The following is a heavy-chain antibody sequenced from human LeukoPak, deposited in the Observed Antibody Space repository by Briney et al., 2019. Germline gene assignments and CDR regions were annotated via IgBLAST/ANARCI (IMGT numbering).Heavy chain of an antibody. J-gene: IGHJ4*02. V-gene: IGHV3-23*01. D-gene: IGHD2/OR15-2a*01. CDR1: GFNFNGNA. CDR3: AKHTLRAGFQVFDY. CDR2: ITAPGDAT. Sequence: GGSLRLSCATSGFNFNGNAMIWVRQAPGKGLECVSAITAPGDATYYADSVKGRFTISRDNSKNTLYLQMNSLRAEDTAIYYCAKHTLRAGFQVFDYGGQGTLVTVSS.